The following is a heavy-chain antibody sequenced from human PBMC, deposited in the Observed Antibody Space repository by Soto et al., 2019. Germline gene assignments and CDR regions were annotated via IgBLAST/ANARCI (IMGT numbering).Heavy chain of an antibody. CDR2: ISYDGSNK. CDR1: GFTFSSYG. J-gene: IGHJ4*02. CDR3: AKDWGASSGSYYQPDY. D-gene: IGHD3-10*01. Sequence: QVQLVESGGGVVQPGRSPRLSCAASGFTFSSYGMHWVRQAPGKGLEWVAVISYDGSNKYYADSVKGRFTISRDNSKNXLYLQMNSLRAEDTAVYYCAKDWGASSGSYYQPDYWGQGTLVTVSS. V-gene: IGHV3-30*18.